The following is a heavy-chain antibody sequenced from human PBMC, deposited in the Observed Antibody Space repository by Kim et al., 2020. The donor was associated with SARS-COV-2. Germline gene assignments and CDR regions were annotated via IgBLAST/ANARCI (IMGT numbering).Heavy chain of an antibody. Sequence: SVTLSLTCTVSGGSISSGDYYWSWIRQPPGKGLEWIGYIYYSGSTYYNPSLKSRVTISVDTSKNQFSLKLSSVTAADTAVYYCARTKRITIFGVVQWFDPWGQGTLVTVSS. CDR3: ARTKRITIFGVVQWFDP. V-gene: IGHV4-30-4*01. D-gene: IGHD3-3*01. J-gene: IGHJ5*02. CDR2: IYYSGST. CDR1: GGSISSGDYY.